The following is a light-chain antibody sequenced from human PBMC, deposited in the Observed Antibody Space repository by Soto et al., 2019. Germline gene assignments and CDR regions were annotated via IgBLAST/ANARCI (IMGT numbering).Light chain of an antibody. J-gene: IGKJ5*01. Sequence: DIQMTQSPSSLSASVGDRVTIACRASQSIGTYVNWFQQKPGKAPKLLIYAASTLQSGVPSRFSGSGSGTDFTLTISSLQPEDFATYYCQQSYSTPITFGQGTRLEI. CDR3: QQSYSTPIT. CDR2: AAS. CDR1: QSIGTY. V-gene: IGKV1-39*01.